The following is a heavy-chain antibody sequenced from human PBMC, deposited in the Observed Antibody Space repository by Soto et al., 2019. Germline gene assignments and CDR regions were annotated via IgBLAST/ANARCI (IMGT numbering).Heavy chain of an antibody. CDR2: TYYRSKWYN. CDR3: ARNTMSKVDGMDV. V-gene: IGHV6-1*01. J-gene: IGHJ6*02. D-gene: IGHD3-22*01. Sequence: PSQTRSLTCAISGDSVSSNSAAWNCIRQSPSRGLEWLGRTYYRSKWYNDYAVSVKSRITINPDTSKNQFSLQLNSVTPEDTAVYDCARNTMSKVDGMDVWGQGTTVTVSS. CDR1: GDSVSSNSAA.